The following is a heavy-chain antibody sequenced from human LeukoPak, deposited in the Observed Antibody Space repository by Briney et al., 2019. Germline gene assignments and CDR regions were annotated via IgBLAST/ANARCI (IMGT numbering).Heavy chain of an antibody. D-gene: IGHD4-17*01. Sequence: SETLSLTCTVSGGSISSGGYYWSWIRQHPGKGLEWIGYIYYSGSTYYNPSLKSRVTMSVDTSKNQFSLKLSSVTAADTAVYYCARLTTVTTLDYWGQGTLVTVSS. CDR1: GGSISSGGYY. CDR2: IYYSGST. V-gene: IGHV4-31*03. CDR3: ARLTTVTTLDY. J-gene: IGHJ4*02.